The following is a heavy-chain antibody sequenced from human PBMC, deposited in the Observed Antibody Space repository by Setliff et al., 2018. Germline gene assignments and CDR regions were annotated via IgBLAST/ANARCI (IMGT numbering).Heavy chain of an antibody. CDR3: ARAEYCSGGSCYGSRWFDP. CDR2: IYPGDSDT. CDR1: GYSFTSYW. V-gene: IGHV5-51*01. J-gene: IGHJ5*02. Sequence: GESLKISCKGSGYSFTSYWIGWVRQMPGKGLEWMGIIYPGDSDTRYSPSFQGQVTISADKSISTAYLQWSSLKASDTAMYYCARAEYCSGGSCYGSRWFDPWGQGTLVTVS. D-gene: IGHD2-15*01.